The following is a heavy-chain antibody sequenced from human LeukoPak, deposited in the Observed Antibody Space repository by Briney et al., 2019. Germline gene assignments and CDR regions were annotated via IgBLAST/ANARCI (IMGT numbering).Heavy chain of an antibody. CDR2: FNPSGGTT. J-gene: IGHJ4*02. Sequence: XSVKVSCKAFGYTFTNYYMHWVRQAPGQGLEWMGIFNPSGGTTTFAQKFQGRVTMTRDTSTSTLYMELSSLRSEDTAVYYCARDHYYGSGSSYGGPDYWGQGTLVTVSS. D-gene: IGHD3-10*01. CDR1: GYTFTNYY. V-gene: IGHV1-46*01. CDR3: ARDHYYGSGSSYGGPDY.